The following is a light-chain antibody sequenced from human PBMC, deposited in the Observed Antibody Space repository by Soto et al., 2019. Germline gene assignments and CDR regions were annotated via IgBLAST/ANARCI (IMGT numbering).Light chain of an antibody. Sequence: AMRMTQSPSSLSASTGDRVTITCRASQGISSYLAWYQQKPGKAPKLLIYAASTLQSGVPSRFSGSGSGTEFTLTISSLQPEDFATYYCQQSYSSPPTFGQGTKVDI. J-gene: IGKJ1*01. V-gene: IGKV1-8*01. CDR2: AAS. CDR1: QGISSY. CDR3: QQSYSSPPT.